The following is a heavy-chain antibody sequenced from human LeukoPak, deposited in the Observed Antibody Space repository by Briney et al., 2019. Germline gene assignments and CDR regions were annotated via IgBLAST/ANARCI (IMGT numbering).Heavy chain of an antibody. Sequence: GGSVSLSCAPCGLTFSIYWMRWARQAPGKGLEWVANIKQDGRKKYYVDSVKGRFTISRDNAKNSLYLQINSLRAEDTAVYYCPRDLYSSGWYPNYYYYYGMDVWGQGTTVTVSS. D-gene: IGHD6-19*01. CDR2: IKQDGRKK. V-gene: IGHV3-7*01. CDR1: GLTFSIYW. CDR3: PRDLYSSGWYPNYYYYYGMDV. J-gene: IGHJ6*02.